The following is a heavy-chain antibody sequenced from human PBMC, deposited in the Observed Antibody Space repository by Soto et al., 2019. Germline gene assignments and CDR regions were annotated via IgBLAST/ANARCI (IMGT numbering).Heavy chain of an antibody. V-gene: IGHV1-8*01. CDR1: GYTFTSYD. J-gene: IGHJ6*02. CDR2: MNPNSGNT. CDR3: ARRSSSWSYYYYYGMDV. D-gene: IGHD6-13*01. Sequence: QVQLVQSGAEVKKPGASVKVSCKASGYTFTSYDINWVRQATGQGLEWRGWMNPNSGNTGYAQKFQGRVTMTRNTSISTAYMELSSLRSEDTAVYYCARRSSSWSYYYYYGMDVWGQGPTVTVSS.